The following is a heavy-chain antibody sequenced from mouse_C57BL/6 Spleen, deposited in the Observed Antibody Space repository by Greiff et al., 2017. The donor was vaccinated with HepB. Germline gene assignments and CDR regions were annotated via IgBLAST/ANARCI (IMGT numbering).Heavy chain of an antibody. D-gene: IGHD2-3*01. CDR3: ARRGYDGYYDWYFDV. V-gene: IGHV14-2*01. Sequence: EVMLVESGAELVKPGASVKLSCTASGFNIKDYYMHWVKQRTEQGLEWIGRIDPEDGETKYAPKFQGKATITADTSSNTAYLQLSSLTSEDTAVYYCARRGYDGYYDWYFDVWGTGTTGTVSS. J-gene: IGHJ1*03. CDR2: IDPEDGET. CDR1: GFNIKDYY.